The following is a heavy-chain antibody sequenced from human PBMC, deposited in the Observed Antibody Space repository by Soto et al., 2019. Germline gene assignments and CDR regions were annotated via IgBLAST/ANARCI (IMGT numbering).Heavy chain of an antibody. V-gene: IGHV1-3*05. CDR1: GYTFTSYA. CDR2: INAGNGNT. Sequence: QVQLVQSGAEEKKPGASVKVSCKASGYTFTSYAMHWVRQAPGQRLEWMGWINAGNGNTKYSQKFQGRVTITRDTSASTAYMELSSLRSEDTAVYYCARSRGLRLGEPPHYWGQGTLVTVSS. J-gene: IGHJ4*02. CDR3: ARSRGLRLGEPPHY. D-gene: IGHD3-16*01.